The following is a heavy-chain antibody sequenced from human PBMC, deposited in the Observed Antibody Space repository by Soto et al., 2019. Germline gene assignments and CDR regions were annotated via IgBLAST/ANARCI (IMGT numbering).Heavy chain of an antibody. CDR3: ARQQQLVSFRKDAFDI. J-gene: IGHJ3*02. D-gene: IGHD6-13*01. Sequence: PSETLSLTCAVSSGSIGSSNWWSWVRQPPGKGLEWIGEIYHSGSTNYNPSLKSRVTISVDKSKNQFSLKLSSVTAADTAVYYCARQQQLVSFRKDAFDIWGQGTMVTVSS. CDR1: SGSIGSSNW. V-gene: IGHV4-4*02. CDR2: IYHSGST.